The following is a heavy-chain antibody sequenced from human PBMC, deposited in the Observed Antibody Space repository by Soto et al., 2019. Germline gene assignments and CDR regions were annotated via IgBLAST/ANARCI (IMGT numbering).Heavy chain of an antibody. V-gene: IGHV6-1*01. CDR1: GEWVASSSAA. J-gene: IGHJ6*02. D-gene: IGHD2-2*01. Sequence: SRTLSLTCAISGEWVASSSAAWNWIRQSPSRGLEWLGRTYYRSKWFNELAVSVKGRISITPDTSKNQVSLQMNSVTPDDTAIYYCASQRWVSHYYVMDVWGQGTTVTVSS. CDR2: TYYRSKWFN. CDR3: ASQRWVSHYYVMDV.